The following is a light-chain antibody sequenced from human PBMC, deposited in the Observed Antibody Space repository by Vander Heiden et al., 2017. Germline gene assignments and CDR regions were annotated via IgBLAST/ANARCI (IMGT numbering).Light chain of an antibody. CDR1: QSVSSNY. Sequence: EIVLTQSPGTLSLSQGERATLSCRASQSVSSNYLAWYQQKPGQAPRLLIYGASSRATGIPDRFSGSGSGTDFTLTISRLEPEDFAVYYCQQYDTYPLTFGGGTKVEIK. CDR3: QQYDTYPLT. V-gene: IGKV3-20*01. J-gene: IGKJ4*01. CDR2: GAS.